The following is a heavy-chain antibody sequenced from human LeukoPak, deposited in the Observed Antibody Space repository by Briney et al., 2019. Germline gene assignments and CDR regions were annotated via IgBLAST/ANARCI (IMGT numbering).Heavy chain of an antibody. V-gene: IGHV4-38-2*02. Sequence: TSETLPLTCIVSDFSISSGYYWGWIRQPPGKGLEWIGSIFHSGSTYYNPSLKSRVTISVDTSKNQFSLKLSSVTAADTAVYYCAREGYDFWSGYYPFDYWGQGTLVTVSS. D-gene: IGHD3-3*01. CDR1: DFSISSGYY. J-gene: IGHJ4*02. CDR2: IFHSGST. CDR3: AREGYDFWSGYYPFDY.